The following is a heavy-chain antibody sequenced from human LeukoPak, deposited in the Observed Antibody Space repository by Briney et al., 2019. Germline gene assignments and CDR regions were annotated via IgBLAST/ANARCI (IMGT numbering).Heavy chain of an antibody. CDR1: GFTFSSYV. D-gene: IGHD3-22*01. V-gene: IGHV3-23*01. Sequence: GGSLRLSCAASGFTFSSYVMSWVRQAPGKGLEWISAISGSGGSTYYADSVKGRFTISRDNSKNTLYLQMNSLRAEDTAVYYCAKATLYYDSSGYCCWGQGTLVTVSS. J-gene: IGHJ4*02. CDR2: ISGSGGST. CDR3: AKATLYYDSSGYCC.